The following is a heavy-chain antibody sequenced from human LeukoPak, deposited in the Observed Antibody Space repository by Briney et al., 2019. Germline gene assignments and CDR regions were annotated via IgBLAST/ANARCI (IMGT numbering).Heavy chain of an antibody. J-gene: IGHJ4*02. CDR2: IYHSGST. V-gene: IGHV4-38-2*01. CDR1: GYSISSGYY. CDR3: ARLGGFEGRAFDY. Sequence: PSETLSLTCAVSGYSISSGYYRGWIRQPPGKGLEWIGSIYHSGSTYYNPSLKSRVTISVDTSKNQFSLKLSSVTAADTAVYYCARLGGFEGRAFDYWGQGTLVTVSS.